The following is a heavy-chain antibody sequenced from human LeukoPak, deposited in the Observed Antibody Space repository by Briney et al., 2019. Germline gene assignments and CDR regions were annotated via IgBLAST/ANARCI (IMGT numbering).Heavy chain of an antibody. V-gene: IGHV1-18*01. D-gene: IGHD1-26*01. CDR2: ISAYNGNT. J-gene: IGHJ4*02. CDR3: ARDSGSYESYYFDY. CDR1: GDTFTCYG. Sequence: PRASLKVSCKASGDTFTCYGISWVRQAPGQGLEWMGWISAYNGNTNYAQKLQGRVTMTTDTSTSTAYMELRSLRSDDTAVYYCARDSGSYESYYFDYWGQGTLVTVSS.